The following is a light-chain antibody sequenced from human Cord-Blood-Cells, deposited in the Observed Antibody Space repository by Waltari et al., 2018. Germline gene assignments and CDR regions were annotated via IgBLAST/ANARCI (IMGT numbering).Light chain of an antibody. Sequence: DIQMIQPPSSLSASVGDRIIITCRASQSISSYLNWYQQKPGKAPKLLIYAASSLQSGVQSRFSGSGSGTDFTLTISSLQPEDFATYYSQQSYSTPYTFGQGTKLEIK. V-gene: IGKV1-39*01. CDR2: AAS. CDR1: QSISSY. CDR3: QQSYSTPYT. J-gene: IGKJ2*01.